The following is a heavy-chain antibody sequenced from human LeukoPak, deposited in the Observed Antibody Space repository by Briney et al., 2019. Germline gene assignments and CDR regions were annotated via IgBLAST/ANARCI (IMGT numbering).Heavy chain of an antibody. J-gene: IGHJ4*02. CDR3: ARDGAARGSGSYGD. Sequence: SGGSLRLSCAASGFTFSRYWMSWVRQAPGKGLEWVANIKQDGSEKYYVDSVKGRFTISRDNAKNSLYLQVNSLRAEDTAVYYCARDGAARGSGSYGDWGQGTLVTVSS. CDR1: GFTFSRYW. CDR2: IKQDGSEK. D-gene: IGHD3-10*01. V-gene: IGHV3-7*01.